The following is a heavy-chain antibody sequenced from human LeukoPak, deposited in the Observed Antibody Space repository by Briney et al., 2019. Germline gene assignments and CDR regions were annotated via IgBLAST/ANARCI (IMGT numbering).Heavy chain of an antibody. CDR3: GREGQWLAEVDF. Sequence: GGSLRLSCAASGFTLSRYWMHWVRQAPGKGLVWVSRISSDGSRTTYADSVKGRFTNSRDNAKNTQYLETNGVPTLDKAVYYWGREGQWLAEVDFWGRGTLVTVSS. CDR1: GFTLSRYW. D-gene: IGHD6-19*01. J-gene: IGHJ2*01. V-gene: IGHV3-74*01. CDR2: ISSDGSRT.